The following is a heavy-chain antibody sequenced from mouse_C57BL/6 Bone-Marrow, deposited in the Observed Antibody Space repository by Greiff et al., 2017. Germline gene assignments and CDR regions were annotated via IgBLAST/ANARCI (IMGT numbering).Heavy chain of an antibody. CDR3: ARSGNVLYYFDY. D-gene: IGHD2-1*01. Sequence: QVQLQQSGAELVKPGASVKMSCKASGYTFTSYWMHWVKQRPGQGLEWIGYIYPSSGYTNYNEKFKDKATLTADKSSSTAYMQLSRLTYEDSAVYVGARSGNVLYYFDYWGQGTTLTVSS. J-gene: IGHJ2*01. CDR1: GYTFTSYW. V-gene: IGHV1-7*01. CDR2: IYPSSGYT.